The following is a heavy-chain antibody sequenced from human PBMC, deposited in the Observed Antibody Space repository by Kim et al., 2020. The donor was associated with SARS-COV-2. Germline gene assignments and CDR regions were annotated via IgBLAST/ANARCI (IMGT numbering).Heavy chain of an antibody. D-gene: IGHD6-19*01. V-gene: IGHV3-30*04. CDR3: ARSVAVAGYYYYYGMDV. J-gene: IGHJ6*02. CDR1: GFTFSSYA. Sequence: GGSLRLSCAASGFTFSSYAMHWVRQAPGKGLEWVAVISYDGSNKYYADSVKGRFTISRDNSKNTLYLQMNSLRAEDTAVYYCARSVAVAGYYYYYGMDVWGQGTTVTVSS. CDR2: ISYDGSNK.